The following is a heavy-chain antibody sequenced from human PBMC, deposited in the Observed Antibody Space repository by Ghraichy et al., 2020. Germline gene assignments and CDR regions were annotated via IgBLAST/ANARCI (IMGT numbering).Heavy chain of an antibody. CDR2: IKADGSEK. CDR3: ARDPYGDYKYWGTDY. V-gene: IGHV3-7*01. D-gene: IGHD4-17*01. Sequence: GGSLRLSCEASGFVFSRYWMSWVRQAPGKGLEWVASIKADGSEKYYVDSVNGRFTISRDNAKNSVSLEMNSLRVGDTAVYYCARDPYGDYKYWGTDYWGQGTLVTVSS. CDR1: GFVFSRYW. J-gene: IGHJ4*02.